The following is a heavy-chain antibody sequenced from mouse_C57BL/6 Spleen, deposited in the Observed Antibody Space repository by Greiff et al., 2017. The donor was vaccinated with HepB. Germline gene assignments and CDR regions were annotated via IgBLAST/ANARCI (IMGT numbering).Heavy chain of an antibody. CDR3: ARSYDGYYYAMDY. CDR2: FHPYNDDT. D-gene: IGHD2-3*01. CDR1: GYTFTTYP. V-gene: IGHV1-47*01. J-gene: IGHJ4*01. Sequence: VKLQQSGAELVKPGASVKMSCKASGYTFTTYPIEWMKQNHGKSLEWIGNFHPYNDDTKYNEKFKGKATLTVEKSSSTVYLELSRLTSDDSAVYYCARSYDGYYYAMDYWGQGTSVTVSS.